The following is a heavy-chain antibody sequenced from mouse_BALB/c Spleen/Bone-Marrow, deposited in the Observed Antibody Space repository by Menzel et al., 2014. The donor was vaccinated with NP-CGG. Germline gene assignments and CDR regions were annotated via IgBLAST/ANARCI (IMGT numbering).Heavy chain of an antibody. CDR2: IDPSDSYT. J-gene: IGHJ3*01. D-gene: IGHD2-14*01. Sequence: VKLAESGAELVKPGASVKMSCKASGYTFTSYWMHWVKQRPGQGLEWIGVIDPSDSYTSYNQKFKGKATLTVDTSSSTAYMQLSTLTSEDSAMYYCTIYYRSFAYWGQGTLVTVPA. CDR3: TIYYRSFAY. V-gene: IGHV1S127*01. CDR1: GYTFTSYW.